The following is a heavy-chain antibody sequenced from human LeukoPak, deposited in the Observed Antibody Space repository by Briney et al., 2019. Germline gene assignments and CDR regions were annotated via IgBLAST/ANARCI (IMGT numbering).Heavy chain of an antibody. V-gene: IGHV3-53*01. J-gene: IGHJ3*02. CDR2: IYSGGTT. CDR3: ARDGTYCGGDCYSQGAFDI. CDR1: GFTVSSNY. D-gene: IGHD2-21*02. Sequence: GGSLRLSCAASGFTVSSNYMSWVRQAPGKGLEWVLVIYSGGTTYYADSVKGRFTISRDNSKNTLYLQMNSLRAEDTAVYYCARDGTYCGGDCYSQGAFDIWGQGTMVTVSS.